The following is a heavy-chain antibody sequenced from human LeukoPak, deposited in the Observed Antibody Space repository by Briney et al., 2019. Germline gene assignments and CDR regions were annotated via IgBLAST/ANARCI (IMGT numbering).Heavy chain of an antibody. Sequence: GASLKISCKGSGYRFTSYWISWLRQMPGKGLEWMRRIDPSDSYHSYSPAFQGHVTISDDKSLSTAYLQWSSLKASDSAMYYCARHYSDSRVDAFDVWGQGTMVTVSA. D-gene: IGHD3-22*01. CDR2: IDPSDSYH. J-gene: IGHJ3*01. V-gene: IGHV5-10-1*01. CDR3: ARHYSDSRVDAFDV. CDR1: GYRFTSYW.